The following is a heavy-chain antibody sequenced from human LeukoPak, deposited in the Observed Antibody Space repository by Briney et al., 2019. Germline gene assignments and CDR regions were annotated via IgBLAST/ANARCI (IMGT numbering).Heavy chain of an antibody. V-gene: IGHV3-48*03. J-gene: IGHJ4*02. Sequence: GGSLRLSCGACGFTFSSYEVNWVRQAPGRGLEGFSYITSSSRTIWYADSVKVRFTISRDNAKNSLYLQMNGLRDDDAAVYYCARTPRPSPVGYWGQGTLVTVSS. CDR2: ITSSSRTI. CDR3: ARTPRPSPVGY. CDR1: GFTFSSYE. D-gene: IGHD1-26*01.